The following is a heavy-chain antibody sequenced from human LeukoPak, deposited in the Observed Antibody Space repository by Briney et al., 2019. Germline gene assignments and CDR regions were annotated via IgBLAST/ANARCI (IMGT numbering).Heavy chain of an antibody. Sequence: SETLSLTXAVSGYSISSGYYWGWIRQPPGKGLEWIGSIYHSGSTYYNPSLKSRVTISVDTSKNQFSLKLSSVTAADTAVYYCASTPDTAMAAIDYWGQGTLVTVSS. D-gene: IGHD5-18*01. CDR2: IYHSGST. CDR1: GYSISSGYY. V-gene: IGHV4-38-2*01. J-gene: IGHJ4*02. CDR3: ASTPDTAMAAIDY.